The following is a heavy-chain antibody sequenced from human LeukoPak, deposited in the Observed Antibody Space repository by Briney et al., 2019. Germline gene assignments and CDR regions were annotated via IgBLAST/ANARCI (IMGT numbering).Heavy chain of an antibody. V-gene: IGHV4-59*01. D-gene: IGHD3-16*01. CDR1: GGSISSYY. J-gene: IGHJ4*02. CDR2: IYYSGST. CDR3: ARDFIDGWGYGY. Sequence: ASETLSLTCTVSGGSISSYYWSWIRQPPGKGLEWIGYIYYSGSTNYNPSLKSRVTISVDTSKNQFSLKLSSVTAADTAVYYCARDFIDGWGYGYWGQGTLVTVSS.